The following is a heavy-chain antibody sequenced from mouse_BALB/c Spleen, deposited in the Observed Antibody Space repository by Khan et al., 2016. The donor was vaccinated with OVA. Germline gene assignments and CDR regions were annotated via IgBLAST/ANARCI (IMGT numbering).Heavy chain of an antibody. Sequence: LVQPGASLTLSCKASGYTFTSYWIHWIHQRPGQGLEWLGRIAPGSGSTYYTEMFKNKTILTVDTFTSTAYLQFSSLSSEDSAVFFYARANDDVSGLDDIDYWGQGTSVTVSS. D-gene: IGHD2-4*01. CDR3: ARANDDVSGLDDIDY. V-gene: IGHV1S41*01. J-gene: IGHJ4*01. CDR1: GYTFTSYW. CDR2: IAPGSGST.